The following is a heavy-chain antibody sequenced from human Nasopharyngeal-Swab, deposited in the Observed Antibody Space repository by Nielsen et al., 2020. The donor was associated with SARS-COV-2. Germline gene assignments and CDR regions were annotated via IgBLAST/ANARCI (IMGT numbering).Heavy chain of an antibody. Sequence: GGSLRLSCAASGFTFSSYAMSWVRQAPGKGLEWVSAISGSGGSTYYADSVTGRFTISRDNSKNTLYLQMNSLRAEDTAVYYCAKDGGLTTFPYYYYYGMDVWGQGTTVTVSS. J-gene: IGHJ6*02. CDR3: AKDGGLTTFPYYYYYGMDV. CDR2: ISGSGGST. D-gene: IGHD4/OR15-4a*01. V-gene: IGHV3-23*01. CDR1: GFTFSSYA.